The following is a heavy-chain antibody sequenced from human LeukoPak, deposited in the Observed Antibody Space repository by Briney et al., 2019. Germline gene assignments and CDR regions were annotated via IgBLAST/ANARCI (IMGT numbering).Heavy chain of an antibody. D-gene: IGHD2-8*01. V-gene: IGHV3-15*01. Sequence: GGSLRLSCAASGFTFSNAWMSWVRQAPGKGLECVGRIKSKTDGGTTDYAAPVKGRFTISRDDSKNTLYLQMNSLKTEDTAVYYCTAAGVRKRVDYWGQGTLVTVSS. CDR1: GFTFSNAW. J-gene: IGHJ4*02. CDR2: IKSKTDGGTT. CDR3: TAAGVRKRVDY.